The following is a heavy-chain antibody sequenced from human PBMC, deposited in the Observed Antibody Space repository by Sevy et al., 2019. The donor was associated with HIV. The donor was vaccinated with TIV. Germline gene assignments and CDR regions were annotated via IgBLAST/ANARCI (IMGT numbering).Heavy chain of an antibody. D-gene: IGHD1-1*01. V-gene: IGHV3-48*03. CDR2: ISSSGTTI. CDR3: ARVDANXXXGFXP. CDR1: GXXFSSXX. J-gene: IGHJ5*02. Sequence: GGSLRLSCEAXGXXFSSXXMNWVRQAPGKGLERVSYISSSGTTIKYADSVKGRFTISRDNAKNSLYMQMNSLRAEDTAVXXXARVDANXXXGFXPWGQGTLVTVSS.